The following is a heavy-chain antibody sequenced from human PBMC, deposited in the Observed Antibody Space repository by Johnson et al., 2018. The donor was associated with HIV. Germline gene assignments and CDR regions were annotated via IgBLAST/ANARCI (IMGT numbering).Heavy chain of an antibody. CDR1: GFTVSSNY. J-gene: IGHJ3*02. D-gene: IGHD2-2*01. Sequence: EVQLVESGGGLVQPGGSLRLSCAASGFTVSSNYMSWVRQAPGKGLEWVSVIYSGGKTYYADSVKGRFTISRDNSKNTLYLEMNSLRAGDTAVYYCARRSITSDGFDIWGQGTMVTVSS. CDR3: ARRSITSDGFDI. V-gene: IGHV3-66*04. CDR2: IYSGGKT.